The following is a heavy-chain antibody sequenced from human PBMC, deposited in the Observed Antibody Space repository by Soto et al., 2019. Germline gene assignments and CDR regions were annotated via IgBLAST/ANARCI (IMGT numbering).Heavy chain of an antibody. J-gene: IGHJ4*02. V-gene: IGHV4-34*01. CDR1: GGSFSGYY. Sequence: QVQLQQWGAGLLKPSETLSLTCAVYGGSFSGYYWSWIRQPPGKGLEWIGEINHSGSTNYNPSLKRRVTISVDTSKHQCSLKLSSVTAADTAVYYCARVGRYGGKRGYFDYWGQGTLVTVSS. CDR3: ARVGRYGGKRGYFDY. CDR2: INHSGST. D-gene: IGHD4-17*01.